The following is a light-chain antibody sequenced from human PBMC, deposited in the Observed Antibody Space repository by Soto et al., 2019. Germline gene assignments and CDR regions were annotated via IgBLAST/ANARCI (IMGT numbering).Light chain of an antibody. CDR3: QQYIDWPPLT. CDR2: GAS. CDR1: QSVSRN. J-gene: IGKJ4*01. Sequence: ETVMTQSPATLSVSPGERATLSCRASQSVSRNLAWYQQRPGQAPRLLIYGASTRATGLPARFSGSGSGTELTLTISSLQSEDFAVYYCQQYIDWPPLTFGGGTKVEIK. V-gene: IGKV3-15*01.